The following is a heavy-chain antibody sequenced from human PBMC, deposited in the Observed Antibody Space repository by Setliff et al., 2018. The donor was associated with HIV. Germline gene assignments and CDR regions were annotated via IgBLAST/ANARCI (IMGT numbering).Heavy chain of an antibody. CDR3: ARVSQDLLGAFDI. V-gene: IGHV4-59*11. D-gene: IGHD7-27*01. Sequence: SETLSLTCTVSGGSISSHYWRWIRQPPLMGLEWIGYIYYSGSTNYNPPLKSRVIISVDSSKNQFVLKLTSVTAADTAMYYCARVSQDLLGAFDIWGQGTMVTVSS. CDR2: IYYSGST. J-gene: IGHJ3*02. CDR1: GGSISSHY.